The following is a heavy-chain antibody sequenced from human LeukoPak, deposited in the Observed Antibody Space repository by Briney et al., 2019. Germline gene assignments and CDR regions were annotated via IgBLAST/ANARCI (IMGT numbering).Heavy chain of an antibody. CDR1: GGTFSSYA. V-gene: IGHV1-69*01. CDR3: ARRAARGTYYFDY. CDR2: IIPIFGTA. Sequence: SVKVSCKASGGTFSSYAISWVRQAPGQGLEWMGGIIPIFGTANYAQKFQGRVTIAADESTSTAYMELSSLRSEDTAVYYCARRAARGTYYFDYWGQGTLVTVSS. D-gene: IGHD6-6*01. J-gene: IGHJ4*02.